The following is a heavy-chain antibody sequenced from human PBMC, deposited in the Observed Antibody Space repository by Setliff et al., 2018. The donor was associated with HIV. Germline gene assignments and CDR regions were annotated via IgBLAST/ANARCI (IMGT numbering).Heavy chain of an antibody. CDR2: TYYRSKWYF. J-gene: IGHJ6*03. V-gene: IGHV6-1*01. D-gene: IGHD2-2*01. Sequence: SQTLSLTCAISGDSVSSNNAAWNWIRQSPLRGLEWLGRTYYRSKWYFDYAVSVKSRIIINPDTSKNQFSLQLNSVTPEDTAVYYCARGGGYCSSTSCYSGITRLGFYTDVWGKGTTVTVSS. CDR3: ARGGGYCSSTSCYSGITRLGFYTDV. CDR1: GDSVSSNNAA.